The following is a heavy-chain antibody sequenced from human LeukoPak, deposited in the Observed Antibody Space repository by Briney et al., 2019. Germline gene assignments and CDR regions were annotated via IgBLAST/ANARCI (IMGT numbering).Heavy chain of an antibody. CDR1: GFSFGDHY. CDR2: ITSSGNYM. CDR3: AREARATPDF. V-gene: IGHV3-11*01. J-gene: IGHJ4*02. D-gene: IGHD4-23*01. Sequence: GGSLRLSCVASGFSFGDHYVSWIRQAPGKGLEWVSYITSSGNYMNYADSVRGRFTISRDNAKNTLFLQMNSLRDEDTAVYYCAREARATPDFWGQGTLVTVSS.